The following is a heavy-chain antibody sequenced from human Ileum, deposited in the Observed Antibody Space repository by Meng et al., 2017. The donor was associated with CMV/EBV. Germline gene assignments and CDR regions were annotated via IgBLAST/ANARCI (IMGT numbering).Heavy chain of an antibody. D-gene: IGHD1-26*01. J-gene: IGHJ4*02. CDR3: TRVIEDGTYGKFDQ. V-gene: IGHV3-74*01. CDR1: EFSLSNYW. CDR2: IDGAGRRT. Sequence: GGSLRLSCVGSEFSLSNYWMHWVRQAPGKGLVWVARIDGAGRRTSFADFVEGRFTISRDNARNTLYLQLNSLRAEDTAVYYCTRVIEDGTYGKFDQWGQGTLVTVSS.